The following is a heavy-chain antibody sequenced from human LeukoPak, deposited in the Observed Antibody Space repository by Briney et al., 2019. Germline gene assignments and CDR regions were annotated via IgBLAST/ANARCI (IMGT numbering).Heavy chain of an antibody. V-gene: IGHV1-3*01. CDR3: ARAVGGGDFPNYD. J-gene: IGHJ4*02. Sequence: ASVKVSCKASGYTFTSYAMHWVRQAPGQRLEWMGWINAGNGNTKYSQKFQGRVTITRDTSASTAYMELSSLRSEDTAVYYCARAVGGGDFPNYDWGQGTLVTVSS. CDR2: INAGNGNT. D-gene: IGHD2-21*02. CDR1: GYTFTSYA.